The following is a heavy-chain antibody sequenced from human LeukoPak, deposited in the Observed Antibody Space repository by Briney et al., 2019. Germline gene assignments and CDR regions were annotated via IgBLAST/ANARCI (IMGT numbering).Heavy chain of an antibody. Sequence: PGGSLRLSCAASGFTFSSYSMNWVRQAPGKGLEWVSYISSSSSTIYYADSVKGRFTISRDNAKNSLYLQMNSLRAEDTAVYYCARDTATGGNWNEGHWFDPWGQGTLVTVSS. CDR3: ARDTATGGNWNEGHWFDP. V-gene: IGHV3-48*04. CDR2: ISSSSSTI. J-gene: IGHJ5*02. CDR1: GFTFSSYS. D-gene: IGHD1-20*01.